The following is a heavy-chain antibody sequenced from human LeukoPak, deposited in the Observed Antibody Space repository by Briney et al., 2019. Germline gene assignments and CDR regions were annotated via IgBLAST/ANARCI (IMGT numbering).Heavy chain of an antibody. CDR1: GYTFTGYD. D-gene: IGHD3-9*01. CDR2: INPNSGVT. CDR3: ATNYYDTSP. V-gene: IGHV1-2*02. J-gene: IGHJ5*02. Sequence: ASVKVSCKASGYTFTGYDMHWVRHAPGQGLEWMGWINPNSGVTNYAQKFQGRVTMTRDTSITTSYMELRRLSSDDTAVYYCATNYYDTSPWGQGTLVTVSS.